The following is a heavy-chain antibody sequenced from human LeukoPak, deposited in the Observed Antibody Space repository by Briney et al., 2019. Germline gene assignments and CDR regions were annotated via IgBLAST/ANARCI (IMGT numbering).Heavy chain of an antibody. CDR1: TGSLSGYY. J-gene: IGHJ4*01. CDR3: AGDHYLALRD. D-gene: IGHD1-14*01. V-gene: IGHV4-34*01. Sequence: PSETLSLTCAVYTGSLSGYYWSWIRQPPGNGMEWIGEISPSGSNTYNPYLKTRVTISTDTSKNQFSLKLNSATAADTAVYYCAGDHYLALRDWGHGMLVTVSS. CDR2: ISPSGSN.